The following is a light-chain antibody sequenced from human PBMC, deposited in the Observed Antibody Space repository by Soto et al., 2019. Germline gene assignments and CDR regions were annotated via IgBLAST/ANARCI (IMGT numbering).Light chain of an antibody. Sequence: EIRMTQSLATVSVSPGERATLSCRARRSVSSNLAWYQQKPGQAPRLLIYGASTRATGIPARFSGSGSGTEFTLTISSLQSEDCAVYYCQQYNYWPRTFGEGTKV. J-gene: IGKJ4*02. CDR1: RSVSSN. V-gene: IGKV3-15*01. CDR3: QQYNYWPRT. CDR2: GAS.